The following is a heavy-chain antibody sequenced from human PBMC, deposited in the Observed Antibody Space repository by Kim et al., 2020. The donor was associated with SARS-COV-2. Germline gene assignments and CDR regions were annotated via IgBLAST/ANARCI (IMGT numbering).Heavy chain of an antibody. Sequence: ASVKVSCKASGYTFTSYGISWVRQAPGQGLEWMGWISAYNGNTNYAQKLQGRVTMTTDTSTSTAYMELRSLRSDDTAVYYCARDEGGVRGYSYFVSGPTFDYWGQGTLVTVSS. CDR1: GYTFTSYG. CDR2: ISAYNGNT. CDR3: ARDEGGVRGYSYFVSGPTFDY. D-gene: IGHD5-18*01. V-gene: IGHV1-18*01. J-gene: IGHJ4*02.